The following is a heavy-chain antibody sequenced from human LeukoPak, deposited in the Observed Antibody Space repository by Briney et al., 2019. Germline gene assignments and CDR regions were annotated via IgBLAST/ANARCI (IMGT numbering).Heavy chain of an antibody. D-gene: IGHD4-17*01. V-gene: IGHV4-61*02. CDR3: ARDNNYGDYVISDY. CDR2: IYTSGST. J-gene: IGHJ4*02. Sequence: SQTLSLTCTVSGGSISSGSYYWSWLRQPAWKGLEWIGRIYTSGSTHYNPSLKSRVTISVDTSKNQFSLKLSSVTAADTAVYYCARDNNYGDYVISDYWGQGTLVTVSS. CDR1: GGSISSGSYY.